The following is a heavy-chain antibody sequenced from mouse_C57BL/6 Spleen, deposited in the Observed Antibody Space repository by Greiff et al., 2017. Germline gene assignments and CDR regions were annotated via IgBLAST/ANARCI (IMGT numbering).Heavy chain of an antibody. D-gene: IGHD3-3*01. Sequence: EVQVVESGGGLVKPGGSLKLSCAASGFTFSDYGMHWVRQAPEKGLEWVAYISSGSSTIYYADTVKGRFTISRDNAKNTLFLQMTSLGSEATAMYYCASRGGGRDWYFDVWGTGTTVTVSS. J-gene: IGHJ1*03. CDR3: ASRGGGRDWYFDV. CDR2: ISSGSSTI. V-gene: IGHV5-17*01. CDR1: GFTFSDYG.